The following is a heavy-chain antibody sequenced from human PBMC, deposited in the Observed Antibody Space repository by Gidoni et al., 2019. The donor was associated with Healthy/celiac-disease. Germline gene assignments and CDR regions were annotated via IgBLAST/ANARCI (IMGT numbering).Heavy chain of an antibody. D-gene: IGHD2-2*01. CDR3: ARGGYCSSTSCYHYYYGMDV. J-gene: IGHJ6*02. CDR1: GGSISSYY. Sequence: QVQLQESGPGLVKPSETLSLTCTVSGGSISSYYWSWIRQPPGKGLEWIGYIYYSGSTNYNPSLKSRVTISVDTSKNQFSLKLSSVTAADTAVYYCARGGYCSSTSCYHYYYGMDVWGQGTTVTVS. CDR2: IYYSGST. V-gene: IGHV4-59*01.